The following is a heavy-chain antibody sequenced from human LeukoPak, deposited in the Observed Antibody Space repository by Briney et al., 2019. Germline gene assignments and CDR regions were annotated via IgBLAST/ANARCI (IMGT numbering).Heavy chain of an antibody. CDR2: IKEDGSEK. Sequence: GGSLRLSCEASGFTFSSYWMSWVRQAPGKGLEWVANIKEDGSEKYYVDSVKGRFTISRDNSKNTLYLQMNSLRAEDTAVYYCARDFVPVSSGWYPTPPRNYYYYGLDVWGQGTTVTVSS. D-gene: IGHD6-19*01. CDR1: GFTFSSYW. J-gene: IGHJ6*02. CDR3: ARDFVPVSSGWYPTPPRNYYYYGLDV. V-gene: IGHV3-7*01.